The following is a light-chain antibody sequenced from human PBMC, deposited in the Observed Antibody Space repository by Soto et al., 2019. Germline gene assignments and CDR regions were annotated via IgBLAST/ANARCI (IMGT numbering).Light chain of an antibody. CDR2: GAS. CDR1: QSIRYY. Sequence: DIPLTQSPPTLSASVGDRVTITCRASQSIRYYLAWYQQMPGKAPKLLIYGASSLQSGVPSRFSGSGSRTESTLTISSMQPDDFATYFCQHHNSYSQTCGQGTKVEIK. V-gene: IGKV1-5*01. CDR3: QHHNSYSQT. J-gene: IGKJ1*01.